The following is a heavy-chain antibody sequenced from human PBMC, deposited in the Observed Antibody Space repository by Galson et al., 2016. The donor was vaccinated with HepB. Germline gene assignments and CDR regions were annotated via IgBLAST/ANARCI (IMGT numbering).Heavy chain of an antibody. J-gene: IGHJ4*02. Sequence: SLRLSCAASGFNFISYGMHWVRQAPGKGLEWVAVTWFDGNYKDYAESVKGRITVSRDNTKNTLSLQLDSLRAEDTAVYHCARSRKYFGSGSYLDYWGQGTLVIVSS. CDR3: ARSRKYFGSGSYLDY. D-gene: IGHD3-10*01. CDR1: GFNFISYG. CDR2: TWFDGNYK. V-gene: IGHV3-33*01.